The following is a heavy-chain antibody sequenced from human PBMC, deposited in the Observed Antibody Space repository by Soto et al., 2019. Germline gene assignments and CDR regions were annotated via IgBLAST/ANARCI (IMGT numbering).Heavy chain of an antibody. CDR2: IHYSGST. J-gene: IGHJ4*02. CDR1: GGSLSRNSYY. D-gene: IGHD3-22*01. V-gene: IGHV4-39*01. CDR3: ASQHYYDSSGYYVVY. Sequence: SETLSLTCTVSGGSLSRNSYYWGWIRQPQGKGLEWIGNIHYSGSTYYDSSLQSRVTISIDTSKNQFSLKLSSVTATDTAVYYCASQHYYDSSGYYVVYWGQGTLVTVSS.